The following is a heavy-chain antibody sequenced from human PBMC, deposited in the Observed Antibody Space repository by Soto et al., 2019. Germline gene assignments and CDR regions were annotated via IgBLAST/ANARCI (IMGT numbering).Heavy chain of an antibody. J-gene: IGHJ6*02. CDR1: GYTFTSYG. CDR3: ARISVIITYYYYGMDV. CDR2: ISAYNGNT. V-gene: IGHV1-18*01. D-gene: IGHD3-22*01. Sequence: ASVKVSCKASGYTFTSYGISWVRQAPGQGLEWMGWISAYNGNTNYAQKLQGRVTMTTDTSTSTAYMELRSLRSDDTAVYYCARISVIITYYYYGMDVWRQGTTVTVSS.